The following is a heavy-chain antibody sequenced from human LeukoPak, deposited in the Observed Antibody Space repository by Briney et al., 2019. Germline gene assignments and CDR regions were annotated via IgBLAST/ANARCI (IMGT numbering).Heavy chain of an antibody. V-gene: IGHV3-53*01. CDR1: GFTVSSNY. CDR3: AREAGYSYGLGRYGTDY. CDR2: IYSGGST. D-gene: IGHD5-18*01. Sequence: TGGSLGLSCAASGFTVSSNYMSWARQAPGKGLEWVSVIYSGGSTYYADSVKDRFTISRDNSKNTLYLQMNSLRAEDTAVYYCAREAGYSYGLGRYGTDYWGQGTLVTVSS. J-gene: IGHJ4*02.